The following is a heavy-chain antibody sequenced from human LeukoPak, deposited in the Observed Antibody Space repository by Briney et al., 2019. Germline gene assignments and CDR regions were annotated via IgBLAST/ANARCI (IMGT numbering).Heavy chain of an antibody. J-gene: IGHJ5*02. CDR2: INPNSGGT. V-gene: IGHV1-2*06. CDR3: ARDIVMVTYWFDP. Sequence: ASAKDSSKASGDTFTGYHMHWGPQAPGQGLECMGRINPNSGGTNYTQKFQGRVTMTRDTSISTAYMELSRLRSDDTAVYYCARDIVMVTYWFDPWGQGTLVTVSS. CDR1: GDTFTGYH. D-gene: IGHD5-18*01.